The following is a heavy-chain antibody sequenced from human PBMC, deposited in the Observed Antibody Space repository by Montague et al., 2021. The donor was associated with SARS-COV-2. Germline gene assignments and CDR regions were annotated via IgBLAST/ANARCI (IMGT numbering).Heavy chain of an antibody. D-gene: IGHD2-15*01. CDR1: GGSISSYY. CDR3: ARHPIGSFPRYGMDV. Sequence: SETLSLTCTVSGGSISSYYWSWIRQPPGKGLEWIGYIYYSGSTNYNPSLKSRVTISVDTSKNQFSLKQSSVTAADTAVYYCARHPIGSFPRYGMDVWGQGTTVTVSS. V-gene: IGHV4-59*08. J-gene: IGHJ6*02. CDR2: IYYSGST.